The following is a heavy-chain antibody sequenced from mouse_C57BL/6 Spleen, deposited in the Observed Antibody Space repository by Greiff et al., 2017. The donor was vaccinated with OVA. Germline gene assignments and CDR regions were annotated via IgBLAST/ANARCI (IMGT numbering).Heavy chain of an antibody. CDR3: ASRVGYGSTYGYYAMDY. CDR1: GYSFTGYF. CDR2: INPYNGDT. D-gene: IGHD1-1*01. Sequence: EVKLMESGPELVKPGASVKISCKASGYSFTGYFMNWVKQSHGKSLEWIGRINPYNGDTFYNQKFKGKATLTVDKSSSTAHMELLSLTSEDLAGYYCASRVGYGSTYGYYAMDYWGQGTSVTVSS. J-gene: IGHJ4*01. V-gene: IGHV1-37*01.